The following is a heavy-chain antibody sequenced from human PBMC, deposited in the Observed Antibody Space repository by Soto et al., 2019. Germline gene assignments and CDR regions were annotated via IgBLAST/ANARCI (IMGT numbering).Heavy chain of an antibody. CDR2: IATYNGDT. Sequence: QVQLVQSGAEVKNPGASVKVSCKASGYRFTSYGISWVRQAPGQGLEWMGWIATYNGDTNYAQKGQDRPNMPIDTSTSTAYMELRSLGSDDTAVYYCARDFFSSPYYMDVWGKGTTVSVSS. D-gene: IGHD6-6*01. CDR1: GYRFTSYG. J-gene: IGHJ6*03. CDR3: ARDFFSSPYYMDV. V-gene: IGHV1-18*01.